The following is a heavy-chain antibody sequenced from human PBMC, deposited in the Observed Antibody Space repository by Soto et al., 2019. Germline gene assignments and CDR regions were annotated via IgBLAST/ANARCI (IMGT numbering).Heavy chain of an antibody. J-gene: IGHJ4*02. Sequence: EVQLLESGGGLVQPGGSLRLSCAASGFTFSNYAMGWVRQAPGKGLEWVSGISGGGGSTYYADSVKGRFTISRDQSKNTLFLQMHSLGAEDTALYYCAKDEEADLVFGVVTISRFDSWGQGTLVTVSS. CDR3: AKDEEADLVFGVVTISRFDS. V-gene: IGHV3-23*01. CDR2: ISGGGGST. D-gene: IGHD3-3*01. CDR1: GFTFSNYA.